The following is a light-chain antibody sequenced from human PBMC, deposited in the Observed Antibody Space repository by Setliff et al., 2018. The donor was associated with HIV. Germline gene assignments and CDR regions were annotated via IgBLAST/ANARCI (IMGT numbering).Light chain of an antibody. V-gene: IGLV2-14*01. J-gene: IGLJ1*01. CDR3: SSNTSSSPLYV. CDR2: EIN. Sequence: QSVLTQPASVSGSPGQSITISCTGISSDVGGFQSVSWYQQHPGKAPKLMIYEINDRPSGVSNRFSGSKSGNTASLTISRLQAEDEADYFCSSNTSSSPLYVFATGTKVTVL. CDR1: SSDVGGFQS.